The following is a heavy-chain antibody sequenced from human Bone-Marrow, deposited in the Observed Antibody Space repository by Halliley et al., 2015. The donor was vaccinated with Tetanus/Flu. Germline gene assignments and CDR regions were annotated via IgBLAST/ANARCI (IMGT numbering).Heavy chain of an antibody. D-gene: IGHD5-12*01. CDR3: ARDSGYDYFYYGMDV. CDR1: HFTFSSYA. Sequence: SLRLSCVASHFTFSSYAMSWVRLAPGKGLDWVSGISISGGDTYYADSVKGRFTISRDNAKNSLYLQMNSLRAEDTAVYYCARDSGYDYFYYGMDVWGQGTTVTVSS. J-gene: IGHJ6*02. CDR2: ISISGGDT. V-gene: IGHV3-23*01.